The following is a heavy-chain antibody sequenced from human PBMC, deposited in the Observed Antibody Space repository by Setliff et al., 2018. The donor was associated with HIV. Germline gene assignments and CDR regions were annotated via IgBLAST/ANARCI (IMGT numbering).Heavy chain of an antibody. CDR1: GGSISSNSYY. D-gene: IGHD4-4*01. CDR3: ARHRKDDYNLYHVYYFDY. Sequence: PSETLSLTCTVSGGSISSNSYYWGWIRQPPGKGLEWIGSIYHSGRTYYNPSLKSRVTISVDTSKNQFSLKLTSVTATDTAVYYCARHRKDDYNLYHVYYFDYWGQGTLVTVSS. V-gene: IGHV4-39*01. J-gene: IGHJ4*02. CDR2: IYHSGRT.